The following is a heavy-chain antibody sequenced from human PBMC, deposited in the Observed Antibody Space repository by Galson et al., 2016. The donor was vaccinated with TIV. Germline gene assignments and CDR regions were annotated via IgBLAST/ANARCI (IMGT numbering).Heavy chain of an antibody. Sequence: SLRLSCAASGFTFSIFAMTWVRQAPGMGLEWVSAISGGGGSTYYADSEKGRFTVSRDNPTNTLFLQMNSLTAEDTAVYYCTKVPSSGFSYYYGLDVWGQGTTVTVSS. J-gene: IGHJ6*02. V-gene: IGHV3-23*01. D-gene: IGHD3-22*01. CDR3: TKVPSSGFSYYYGLDV. CDR1: GFTFSIFA. CDR2: ISGGGGST.